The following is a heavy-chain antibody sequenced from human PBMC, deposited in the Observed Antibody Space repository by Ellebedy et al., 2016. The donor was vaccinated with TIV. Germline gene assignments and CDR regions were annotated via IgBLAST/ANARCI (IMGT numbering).Heavy chain of an antibody. V-gene: IGHV3-30*01. J-gene: IGHJ4*02. CDR2: IPYDGSIK. D-gene: IGHD4-17*01. CDR3: ARDQYTVTTWTSPFDF. CDR1: GFTFSYYA. Sequence: GESLKISCVGSGFTFSYYAMHSVRQAPGKGLEWVAVIPYDGSIKYYADSVKGRFTISRDNSKNTLYLQMNSLRADDTAVFYCARDQYTVTTWTSPFDFWGQGTLVTVSS.